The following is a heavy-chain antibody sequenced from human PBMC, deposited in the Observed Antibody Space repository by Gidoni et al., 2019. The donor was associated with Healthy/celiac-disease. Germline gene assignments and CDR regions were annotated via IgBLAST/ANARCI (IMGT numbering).Heavy chain of an antibody. V-gene: IGHV1-69*01. CDR3: ARGRENYYGSGSPIDAFDI. Sequence: QVQLVQSGAEVKKPGSSVKVSCQASGGTFSSYAISWVRQAPGQGLEWMGGIIPIFGTANYAQKFQGRVTITADESTSTAYMELSSLRSEDTAVYYCARGRENYYGSGSPIDAFDIWGQGTMVTVSS. CDR2: IIPIFGTA. J-gene: IGHJ3*02. D-gene: IGHD3-10*01. CDR1: GGTFSSYA.